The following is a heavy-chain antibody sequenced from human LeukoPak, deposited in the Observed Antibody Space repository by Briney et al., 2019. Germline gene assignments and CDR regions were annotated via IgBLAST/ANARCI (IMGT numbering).Heavy chain of an antibody. J-gene: IGHJ4*02. CDR1: GFTFSSSS. V-gene: IGHV3-23*01. CDR3: AKEIFSGLLYIDY. D-gene: IGHD5-12*01. Sequence: GGPLRLSCAASGFTFSSSSISWVRQAPGKGLEWVSAITVAVGSTHYADSVKGRFTISSDNSKNTVYLQMNSLRPEDMAVYYCAKEIFSGLLYIDYWGQGTLVTVSS. CDR2: ITVAVGST.